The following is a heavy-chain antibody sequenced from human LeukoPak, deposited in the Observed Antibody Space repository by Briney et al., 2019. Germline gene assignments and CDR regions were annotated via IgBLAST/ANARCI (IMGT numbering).Heavy chain of an antibody. Sequence: PGRSLRLSCAASGFTFSSYAMHWVRQAPGKGLERGAVISYDGSNKYYADSVKGRFTISRDNSKNTLYLQMNSLRAEDTAVYFCARVRDSYVDYWGQGTLVTVSS. CDR2: ISYDGSNK. D-gene: IGHD5-18*01. J-gene: IGHJ4*02. V-gene: IGHV3-30-3*01. CDR3: ARVRDSYVDY. CDR1: GFTFSSYA.